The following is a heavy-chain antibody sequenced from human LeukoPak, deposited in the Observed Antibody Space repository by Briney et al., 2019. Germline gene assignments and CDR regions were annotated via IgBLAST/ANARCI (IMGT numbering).Heavy chain of an antibody. CDR3: ARGRISPYCSSTSCPYSSSSRGMDV. V-gene: IGHV4-59*12. Sequence: SETLSLTCTVSGGSISSYYWSWIRQPPGKGLEWIGYIYYSGSTNYNPSLKSRVTMSVDTSKNQFSLKLSSVTAADTAVYYCARGRISPYCSSTSCPYSSSSRGMDVWGQGTTVTVSS. CDR2: IYYSGST. D-gene: IGHD2-2*01. J-gene: IGHJ6*02. CDR1: GGSISSYY.